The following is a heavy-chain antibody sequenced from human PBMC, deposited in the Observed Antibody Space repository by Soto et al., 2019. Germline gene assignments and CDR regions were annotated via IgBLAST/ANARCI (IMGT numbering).Heavy chain of an antibody. D-gene: IGHD3-10*01. V-gene: IGHV3-30*18. Sequence: GGSLRLSCAASGFTFSSYGMHWVRQAPGKGLEWVAVISYDGSNKYYADSVKGRFTISRDNSKNTLYLQMNSLRAEDTAVYYYAKGFVYWGQGTLVTVSS. CDR1: GFTFSSYG. CDR2: ISYDGSNK. CDR3: AKGFVY. J-gene: IGHJ4*02.